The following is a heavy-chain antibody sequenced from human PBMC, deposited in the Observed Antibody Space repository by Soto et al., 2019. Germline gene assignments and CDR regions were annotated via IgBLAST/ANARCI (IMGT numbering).Heavy chain of an antibody. Sequence: EVRLLESGGDLVQPGGSLRLSCAASGFTFSSYGMSWVRQAPGKGLEWASGISGTGGSTYYADSVKGRFTISRDNSKNTLFLQMDSLRAEDTAVYYCARKSDCSGGSCPYYFDYWGQGTLVTVSS. V-gene: IGHV3-23*01. D-gene: IGHD2-15*01. CDR3: ARKSDCSGGSCPYYFDY. CDR1: GFTFSSYG. J-gene: IGHJ4*02. CDR2: ISGTGGST.